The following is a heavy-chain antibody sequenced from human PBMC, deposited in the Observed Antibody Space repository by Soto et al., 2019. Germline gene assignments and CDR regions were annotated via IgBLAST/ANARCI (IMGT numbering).Heavy chain of an antibody. CDR1: GYTFSGPY. CDR2: IGTESGAT. CDR3: GRAPTREMVIFY. Sequence: APGKVSLKTSGYTFSGPYIHWVRQAPQQGPEWMGEIGTESGATRYAEKFRGRVTMTMDTSITTVYMELSNLTPDDRSVYYCGRAPTREMVIFYWRQGTPVTVTP. D-gene: IGHD2-8*01. V-gene: IGHV1-2*02. J-gene: IGHJ4*02.